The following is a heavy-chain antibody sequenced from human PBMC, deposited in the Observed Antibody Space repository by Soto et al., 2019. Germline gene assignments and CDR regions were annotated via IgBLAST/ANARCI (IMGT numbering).Heavy chain of an antibody. D-gene: IGHD2-2*01. J-gene: IGHJ6*02. V-gene: IGHV3-21*01. CDR2: ISSSSSYI. CDR1: GFTFSSYS. CDR3: ARDNCSSTSCYYYGMDV. Sequence: PVGSLRLSCAASGFTFSSYSMNWVRQAPGKGLEWVSSISSSSSYIYYADSVKGRFTISRDNAKNSLYLQMNSLRAEDTAVYYCARDNCSSTSCYYYGMDVWGQGTTVTVSS.